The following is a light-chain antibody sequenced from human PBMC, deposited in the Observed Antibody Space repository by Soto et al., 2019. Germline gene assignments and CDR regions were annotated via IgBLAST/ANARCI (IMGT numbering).Light chain of an antibody. CDR1: QSVSSSY. Sequence: EIVLTQSPATLSLSPEERATLSRRASQSVSSSYLAWYQQKPGQAPRLLIYGASSRATGIPDRFSGSGSGTDFTLTISRLEPEDFAVYYCQQYGSSLIPFGQGARLEIK. J-gene: IGKJ5*01. CDR2: GAS. V-gene: IGKV3-20*01. CDR3: QQYGSSLIP.